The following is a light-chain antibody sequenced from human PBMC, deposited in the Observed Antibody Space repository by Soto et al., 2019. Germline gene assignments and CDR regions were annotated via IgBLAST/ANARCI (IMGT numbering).Light chain of an antibody. CDR2: EVT. CDR1: ISDVGTYNY. CDR3: SSYTGTSTPYI. J-gene: IGLJ1*01. V-gene: IGLV2-14*01. Sequence: QSALTQPASVSGSPGLSITVSCTGTISDVGTYNYVSWYQQHPGKAPKLMIYEVTKRPSGVSTRFSGSKSGNTASLTISGLQAEDEADYYCSSYTGTSTPYIFGSGTKLTVL.